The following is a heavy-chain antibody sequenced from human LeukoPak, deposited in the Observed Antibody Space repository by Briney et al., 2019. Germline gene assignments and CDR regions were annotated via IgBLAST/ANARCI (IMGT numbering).Heavy chain of an antibody. CDR1: GFTFSSYS. Sequence: GGSLRLSCAASGFTFSSYSMNWVRHAPGKGLEWVSYISSNSGTIYYADSVKGRFTISRDNAKNSLYLQMNSLRAEDTAVYYCASSWDYWGQGTLVTVSS. J-gene: IGHJ4*02. CDR3: ASSWDY. CDR2: ISSNSGTI. V-gene: IGHV3-48*01.